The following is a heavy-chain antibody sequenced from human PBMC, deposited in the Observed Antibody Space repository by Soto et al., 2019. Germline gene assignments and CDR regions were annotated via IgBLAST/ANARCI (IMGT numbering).Heavy chain of an antibody. CDR1: GFTVSSNY. J-gene: IGHJ6*03. V-gene: IGHV3-66*01. CDR2: IYSGGST. D-gene: IGHD3-3*01. Sequence: PGGSLRLSCAASGFTVSSNYMSWVRQAPGKGLEWVSVIYSGGSTYYADSVKGRFTISRDNSKNTLYLQMNSLRAEDMAVYYCASCLGRHYDLYYYYYYMDVWGKGTTVTVSS. CDR3: ASCLGRHYDLYYYYYYMDV.